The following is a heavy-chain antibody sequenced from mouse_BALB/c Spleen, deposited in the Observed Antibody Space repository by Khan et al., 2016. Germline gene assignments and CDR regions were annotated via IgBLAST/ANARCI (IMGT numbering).Heavy chain of an antibody. J-gene: IGHJ2*01. CDR2: INPSTGYT. D-gene: IGHD4-1*01. Sequence: QVQLQQPGAELAKPGASVKMSCKASGYTFTSYWMHWVKQRPGQGLEWIGYINPSTGYTEYNQKFKDKATLTADKSSSTAYMQLSSLTSEDSAVYYCARSWDGFDYWGQGTTLTVSS. CDR3: ARSWDGFDY. CDR1: GYTFTSYW. V-gene: IGHV1-7*01.